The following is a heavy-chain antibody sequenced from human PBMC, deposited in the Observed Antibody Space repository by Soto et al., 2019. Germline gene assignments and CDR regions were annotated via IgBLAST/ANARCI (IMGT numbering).Heavy chain of an antibody. D-gene: IGHD2-15*01. CDR1: GYTFTNYY. CDR3: AIVLADGQH. CDR2: INPTRGST. J-gene: IGHJ1*01. Sequence: QVQLVQSGAEVKKPGASVKVSCKASGYTFTNYYIHWVRQSPGQGLEWMGIINPTRGSTNSAQKFKGRLSLTYDTSTTTVYMELSGLRSEDTAVLYGAIVLADGQHWGQGTLVTVSS. V-gene: IGHV1-46*01.